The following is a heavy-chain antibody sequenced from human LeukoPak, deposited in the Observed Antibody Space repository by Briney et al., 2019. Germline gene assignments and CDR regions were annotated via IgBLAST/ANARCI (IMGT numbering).Heavy chain of an antibody. CDR3: ARVAYTSSWGERYYFDY. V-gene: IGHV3-7*01. CDR2: IKYDGNEE. CDR1: GFTFSRYW. D-gene: IGHD2-15*01. Sequence: GGSLRLSCAASGFTFSRYWMSWMRQAPGKGLEWVANIKYDGNEEYYVDSVKGRFTISRDISKNTLFLLMNSLTVEDTAIYYCARVAYTSSWGERYYFDYWGQGTLVTVSS. J-gene: IGHJ4*02.